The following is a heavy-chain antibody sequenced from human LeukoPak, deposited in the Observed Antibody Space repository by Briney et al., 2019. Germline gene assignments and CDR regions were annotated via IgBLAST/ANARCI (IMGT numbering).Heavy chain of an antibody. V-gene: IGHV3-23*01. CDR3: AKGIVVVPAALGYYMDV. D-gene: IGHD2-2*01. CDR1: GFTFSSYV. CDR2: LSGSGDST. J-gene: IGHJ6*03. Sequence: GGSLRLSCAASGFTFSSYVMSWVRQAPGKGLEWVSALSGSGDSTYYADSVKGRFTVSRDNSKNTLYLQMNSLRAEDTAVYYCAKGIVVVPAALGYYMDVWGKGTTVTVSS.